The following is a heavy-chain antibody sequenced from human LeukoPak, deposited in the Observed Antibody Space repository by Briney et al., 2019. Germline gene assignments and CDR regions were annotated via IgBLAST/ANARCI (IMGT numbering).Heavy chain of an antibody. J-gene: IGHJ4*02. V-gene: IGHV4-30-2*01. CDR3: ASRLSRGWVS. D-gene: IGHD6-19*01. CDR2: IYHSGST. CDR1: GGSISSGGYY. Sequence: PSQTLSLTCTVSGGSISSGGYYWSWIRQPPGKGLEWIGEIYHSGSTNYNPSLKSRVTISVDKSKNQFSLKLSSVTAADTAVYYCASRLSRGWVSWGQGTLVTVSP.